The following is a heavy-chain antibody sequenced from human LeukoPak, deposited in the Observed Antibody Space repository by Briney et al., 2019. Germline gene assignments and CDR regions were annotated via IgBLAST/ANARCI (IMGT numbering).Heavy chain of an antibody. D-gene: IGHD3-3*01. Sequence: SETLSLTCSVSGASLSSYYWGWIRQSPGKGLEWLGYISDTGKTDYNPSLKSRGALSLDTSKNQFSLRLTSVTAADTAVYYCVTGYYEPFDNWGQGTLVTVSS. CDR3: VTGYYEPFDN. CDR1: GASLSSYY. CDR2: ISDTGKT. V-gene: IGHV4-59*01. J-gene: IGHJ4*02.